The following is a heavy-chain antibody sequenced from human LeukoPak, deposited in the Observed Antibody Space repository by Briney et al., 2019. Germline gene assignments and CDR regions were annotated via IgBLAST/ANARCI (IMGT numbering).Heavy chain of an antibody. Sequence: ASVKLSCKASGYTFTGNYMHWVRQAPGQGLEWMGWINPNSGGTNYAQNFQGRVTMTRDTSISTAYMELSRLRSDDTAVYYCARGIAVAENWFDPWGQGTLVTVSS. CDR2: INPNSGGT. D-gene: IGHD6-19*01. J-gene: IGHJ5*02. V-gene: IGHV1-2*02. CDR1: GYTFTGNY. CDR3: ARGIAVAENWFDP.